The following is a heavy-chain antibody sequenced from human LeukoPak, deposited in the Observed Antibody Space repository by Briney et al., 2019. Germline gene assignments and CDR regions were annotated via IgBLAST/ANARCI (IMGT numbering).Heavy chain of an antibody. J-gene: IGHJ4*02. D-gene: IGHD4-17*01. Sequence: SVKVSCKASGVTFSSYAISWVRQAPGQGLEWMGGIIPIFGTANYAQKFQGRVTITADKSASTAYMELSSLRAEDTAVYYCARGSRPYGDYPPNDYWGQGTLVTVSS. CDR3: ARGSRPYGDYPPNDY. CDR2: IIPIFGTA. CDR1: GVTFSSYA. V-gene: IGHV1-69*06.